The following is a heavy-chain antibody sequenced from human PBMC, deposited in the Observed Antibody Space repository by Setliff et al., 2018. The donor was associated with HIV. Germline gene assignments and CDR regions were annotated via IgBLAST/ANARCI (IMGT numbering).Heavy chain of an antibody. CDR1: GYTFTSYY. V-gene: IGHV1-46*01. CDR3: ARDRSSGWSSDWFDT. J-gene: IGHJ5*02. D-gene: IGHD6-19*01. Sequence: GASVKVSCKASGYTFTSYYIHWVRQAPGQGLEWMGVIHPSGGSTSYAQSFQDRVTMTRDTSTSTVYMELSSLRSEDTAVYFCARDRSSGWSSDWFDTWGQGILVTVSS. CDR2: IHPSGGST.